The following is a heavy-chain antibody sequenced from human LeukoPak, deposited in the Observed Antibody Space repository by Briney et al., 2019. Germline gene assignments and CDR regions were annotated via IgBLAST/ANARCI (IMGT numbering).Heavy chain of an antibody. J-gene: IGHJ3*01. CDR1: GFTFIKYA. CDR3: AKDTGSTVAFDL. D-gene: IGHD2-2*01. Sequence: PGXSLRLSCAASGFTFIKYAMSWVRQAPGKGLEWVSAVSGNGDTTYYADSVKGRFSVSRDTSKNRLYLQMSSLRAEDTAVYYCAKDTGSTVAFDLWGQGTMVTVSS. V-gene: IGHV3-23*01. CDR2: VSGNGDTT.